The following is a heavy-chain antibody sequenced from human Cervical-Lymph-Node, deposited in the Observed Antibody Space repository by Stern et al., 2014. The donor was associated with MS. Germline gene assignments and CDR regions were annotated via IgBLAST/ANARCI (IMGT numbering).Heavy chain of an antibody. CDR2: IYHSGAS. CDR3: ARERQQYCNSEGCSYWYFDL. J-gene: IGHJ2*01. CDR1: GGSVSSTNW. V-gene: IGHV4-4*02. Sequence: VQLVESGPGLVKPSGTLSLTCAVSGGSVSSTNWGSWVRQSPGKGLEWIGNIYHSGASNYRPSLRSRVSISRDNPKTHLSWHLTSVTAADTAVYYCARERQQYCNSEGCSYWYFDLWGRGTLVTVSS. D-gene: IGHD2/OR15-2a*01.